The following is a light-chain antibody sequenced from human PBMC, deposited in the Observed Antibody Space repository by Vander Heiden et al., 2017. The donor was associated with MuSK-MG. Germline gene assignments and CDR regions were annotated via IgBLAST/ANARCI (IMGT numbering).Light chain of an antibody. CDR3: QQDNSSSST. J-gene: IGKJ3*01. Sequence: DLQMTQSPSTLSASVGDRVIITCRASQSVDRWLAWYQQKPGKAPKLLIYTASNLESGVPSRFSGSGSGTEFTLTISSLQPDDFATYYCQQDNSSSSTFGHGTKVDIK. CDR1: QSVDRW. V-gene: IGKV1-5*03. CDR2: TAS.